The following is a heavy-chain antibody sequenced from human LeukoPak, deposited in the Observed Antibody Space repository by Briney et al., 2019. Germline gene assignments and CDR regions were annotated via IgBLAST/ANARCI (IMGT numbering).Heavy chain of an antibody. CDR2: IRYDGSNE. D-gene: IGHD4-17*01. J-gene: IGHJ4*02. CDR3: AKDLPYGDYGCDY. Sequence: QPGGSLRLSCAASGFTFSNYGMHWVRQAPGKGLEWVAFIRYDGSNEYYPDSVKGRFTISRDNSKNTLYLQMNSLRVEDSAVYYCAKDLPYGDYGCDYWGQGTLVTVSS. CDR1: GFTFSNYG. V-gene: IGHV3-30*02.